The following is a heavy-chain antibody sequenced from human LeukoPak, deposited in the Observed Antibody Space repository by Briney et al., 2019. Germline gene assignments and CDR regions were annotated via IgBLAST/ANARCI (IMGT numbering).Heavy chain of an antibody. V-gene: IGHV3-21*01. Sequence: PGGSLRLSCAASGFTFSSHSMNWVRQAPGKGLEWVSSISSSSSYIYYADSVEGRFTISRDNAKNSLYLQMNSLRAEDTAVYYCARGKSSGWYLPFDYWGQGTLVTVSS. CDR1: GFTFSSHS. CDR2: ISSSSSYI. CDR3: ARGKSSGWYLPFDY. D-gene: IGHD6-19*01. J-gene: IGHJ4*02.